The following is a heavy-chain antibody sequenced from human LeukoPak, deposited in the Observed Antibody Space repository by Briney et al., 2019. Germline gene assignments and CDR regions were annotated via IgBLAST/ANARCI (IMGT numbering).Heavy chain of an antibody. Sequence: GGSLRLSCAASGFTFSSYWMHWVRQAPGKGLVWVSDIKPDGSSTSYADSVKGRFTISRDNAKNTLYLQMNSLRAEDTAVYYCARGTMAAAGIAYWGQGALVTVSS. D-gene: IGHD6-13*01. CDR3: ARGTMAAAGIAY. CDR1: GFTFSSYW. CDR2: IKPDGSST. V-gene: IGHV3-74*01. J-gene: IGHJ4*02.